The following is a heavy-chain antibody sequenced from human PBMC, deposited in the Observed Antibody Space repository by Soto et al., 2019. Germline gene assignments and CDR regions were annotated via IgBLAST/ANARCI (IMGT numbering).Heavy chain of an antibody. Sequence: ASVKVSCKASGGTFSSYAISWVRQAPGQGLEWMGGIIPIFGTANYAQKFQGRVTITADESTSTAYMELSSLRSEDTAVYYCARGPDRGDHLNYYYYYGMDVWGQGTTVTVSS. CDR1: GGTFSSYA. D-gene: IGHD2-21*02. J-gene: IGHJ6*02. CDR3: ARGPDRGDHLNYYYYYGMDV. V-gene: IGHV1-69*13. CDR2: IIPIFGTA.